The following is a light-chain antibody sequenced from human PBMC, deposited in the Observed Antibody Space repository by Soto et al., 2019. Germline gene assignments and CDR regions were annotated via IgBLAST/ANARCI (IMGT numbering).Light chain of an antibody. V-gene: IGKV3-20*01. CDR1: ESVSDNY. Sequence: EIVLTQSPGTLSLSPGERATLSCRASESVSDNYLAWYQQRSGQAPRLVIYGASSRASAVPDMFSGSGSGADVSLTISGLEPEDFAEYYCQQYGSSPLTVGGGTKVDIK. CDR2: GAS. CDR3: QQYGSSPLT. J-gene: IGKJ4*01.